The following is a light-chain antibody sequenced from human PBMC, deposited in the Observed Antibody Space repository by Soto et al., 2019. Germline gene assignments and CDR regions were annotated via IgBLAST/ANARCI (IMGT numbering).Light chain of an antibody. CDR2: YAS. CDR1: QFISTN. J-gene: IGKJ2*01. Sequence: EIVMTQSPATLSVSPGERVTLSCRASQFISTNLAWYQQRPGQAPRHLIYYASTRATGIPARFSGSGSGTEFSLTISSLQSEDFAVYYCQQYTNWPPVTFGQGTKLEIK. CDR3: QQYTNWPPVT. V-gene: IGKV3-15*01.